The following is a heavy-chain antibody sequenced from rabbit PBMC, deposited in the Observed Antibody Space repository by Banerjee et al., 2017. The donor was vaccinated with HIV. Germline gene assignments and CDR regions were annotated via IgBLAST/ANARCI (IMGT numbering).Heavy chain of an antibody. CDR1: GFSY. V-gene: IGHV1S45*01. D-gene: IGHD4-1*01. CDR2: INTSSGST. J-gene: IGHJ4*01. CDR3: ARDLAGVIGWNFKL. Sequence: QEQLVESGGGLVQPEGSLTLTCTASGFSYMCWVRQAPGKGLEWIACINTSSGSTVYATWAKGRFTISRTSSTTVSLQMTSLTAADTATYFCARDLAGVIGWNFKLWGPGTLVTVS.